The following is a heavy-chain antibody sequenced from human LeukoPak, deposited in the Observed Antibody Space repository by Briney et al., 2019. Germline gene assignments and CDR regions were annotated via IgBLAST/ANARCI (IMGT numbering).Heavy chain of an antibody. CDR3: ARTRIAARVVWSGYYFDY. Sequence: GASVKVPCKASGGTFSSYAISWVRQAPGQGLEWMGGIIPIFGTANYAQKFQGRVTITADEYTSTAYMELSSLRSEDTAVYYCARTRIAARVVWSGYYFDYWGQGTLVTVSS. CDR1: GGTFSSYA. D-gene: IGHD6-6*01. V-gene: IGHV1-69*13. J-gene: IGHJ4*02. CDR2: IIPIFGTA.